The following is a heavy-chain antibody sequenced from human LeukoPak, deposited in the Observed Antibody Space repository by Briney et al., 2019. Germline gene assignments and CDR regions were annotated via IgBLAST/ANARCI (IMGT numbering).Heavy chain of an antibody. V-gene: IGHV5-51*01. CDR3: ARHPPRPYSSSWYYFDN. J-gene: IGHJ4*02. Sequence: PGESLKISCKGSGYSFTSYWIGWVRQMPGKGLEGMGIIYPGDYDTRYSPSFQGQVTISADKSISTAYLQWSSLKASDTAMYYCARHPPRPYSSSWYYFDNWGQGTLVTVSS. CDR2: IYPGDYDT. CDR1: GYSFTSYW. D-gene: IGHD6-13*01.